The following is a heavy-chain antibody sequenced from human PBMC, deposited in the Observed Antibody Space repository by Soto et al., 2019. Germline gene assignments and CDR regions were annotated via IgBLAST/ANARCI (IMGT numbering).Heavy chain of an antibody. CDR1: GGTIRSPDW. Sequence: PSETLSLTCGVSGGTIRSPDWWTWVRQPPGKGLEWIGEIFQSGSTNYTPSLESRVTISVDKSKNQFSLKLNSVTAADTAVYYCARDLGGSYAYFDYWGQGILVTVSS. D-gene: IGHD1-26*01. J-gene: IGHJ4*02. CDR2: IFQSGST. V-gene: IGHV4-4*02. CDR3: ARDLGGSYAYFDY.